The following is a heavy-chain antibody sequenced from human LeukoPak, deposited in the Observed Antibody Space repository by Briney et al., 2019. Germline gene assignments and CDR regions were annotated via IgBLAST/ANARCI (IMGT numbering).Heavy chain of an antibody. D-gene: IGHD1-14*01. CDR2: IYYSGST. Sequence: SETLSLTCTVSGGSISSSPYYWGWIRQPPGKGLEWIGYIYYSGSTNYNPSLKSRVTISVDTSKNQFSLKLSSVTAADTAVYYCASGISDLYFDYWGQGTLVTVSS. J-gene: IGHJ4*02. CDR1: GGSISSSPYY. V-gene: IGHV4-61*05. CDR3: ASGISDLYFDY.